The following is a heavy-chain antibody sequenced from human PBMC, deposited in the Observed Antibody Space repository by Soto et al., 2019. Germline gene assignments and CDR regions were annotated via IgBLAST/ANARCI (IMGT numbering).Heavy chain of an antibody. D-gene: IGHD2-2*01. CDR2: ISSSSSTI. CDR1: GFTFSSYS. V-gene: IGHV3-48*01. Sequence: EVQLVESGGGLVQPGGSLRLSCAASGFTFSSYSMNWVRQAPGKGLEWVSYISSSSSTIYYADSVKGRFTISRDNAKNSLYLQMNSLRAEDTAVYYCARCITRCSSTSCYAAANEYYFDYWGQGTLVTVSS. J-gene: IGHJ4*02. CDR3: ARCITRCSSTSCYAAANEYYFDY.